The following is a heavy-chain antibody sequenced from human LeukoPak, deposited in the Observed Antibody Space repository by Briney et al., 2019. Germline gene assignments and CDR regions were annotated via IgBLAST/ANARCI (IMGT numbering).Heavy chain of an antibody. CDR3: ARAHYGDYQTYYFDY. D-gene: IGHD4-17*01. Sequence: GASVKVSCTASGYTFTSYGISWVRQAPGQGLEWMGWISAYNGNTNYAQKLQGRVTMTTDTSTSTAYMELRSLRSDDTAVYYCARAHYGDYQTYYFDYWGQGTLVTVSS. J-gene: IGHJ4*02. V-gene: IGHV1-18*01. CDR2: ISAYNGNT. CDR1: GYTFTSYG.